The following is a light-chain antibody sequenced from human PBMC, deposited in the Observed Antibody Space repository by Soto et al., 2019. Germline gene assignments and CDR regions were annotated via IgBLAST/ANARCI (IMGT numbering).Light chain of an antibody. CDR1: TSDLGHYNY. CDR2: EVT. V-gene: IGLV2-14*01. J-gene: IGLJ2*01. Sequence: QSVLTQPASVSGSPGQSITISCTGTTSDLGHYNYVSWYQKHPGTAPRLMIYEVTNRPSGVSNRCSGSKSGNTASLTISGLQAEDEADYYCASYTNISTLLFGGGTKLTVL. CDR3: ASYTNISTLL.